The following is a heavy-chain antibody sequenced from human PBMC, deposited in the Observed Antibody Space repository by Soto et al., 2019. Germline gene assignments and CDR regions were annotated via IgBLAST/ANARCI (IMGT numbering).Heavy chain of an antibody. V-gene: IGHV3-33*01. Sequence: QVQLVESGGGVVQPGRSLRLSCAASGFTFSNYGMHWVRQAPGKGLEWVAVIWYDGSNKYHADSVKGRFTISRDNSKNSLSLQMNSLRVEDTAVYYCARDLGRFVYGSAYFDYWRQGTPFTVSS. D-gene: IGHD3-10*01. CDR1: GFTFSNYG. CDR3: ARDLGRFVYGSAYFDY. J-gene: IGHJ4*02. CDR2: IWYDGSNK.